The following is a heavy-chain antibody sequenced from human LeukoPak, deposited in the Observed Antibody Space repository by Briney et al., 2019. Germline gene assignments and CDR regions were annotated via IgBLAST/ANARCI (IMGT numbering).Heavy chain of an antibody. CDR1: GYTFTSYY. J-gene: IGHJ2*01. Sequence: ASVKVSCKASGYTFTSYYMHWVRQAPGQGLGWMGIINPSGGTTNYAQKFQGRVTMTRDMSTSTVYMELSSLRSEDTAVYYCARDPVSVGATWDYWYFDLWGRGTLVTVSS. D-gene: IGHD1-26*01. CDR2: INPSGGTT. CDR3: ARDPVSVGATWDYWYFDL. V-gene: IGHV1-46*01.